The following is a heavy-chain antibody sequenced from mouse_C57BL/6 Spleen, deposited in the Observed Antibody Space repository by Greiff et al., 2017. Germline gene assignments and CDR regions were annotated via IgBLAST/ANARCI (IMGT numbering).Heavy chain of an antibody. V-gene: IGHV5-4*03. CDR2: ISDGGSYT. D-gene: IGHD1-1*01. J-gene: IGHJ4*01. Sequence: DVKLVESGGGLVKPGGSLKLSCAASGFTFSSYAMSWVRQTPEKRLEWVATISDGGSYTYYPDNVKGRFTISRDNAKNNLYLQMSHLKSEDTAMYYCARGGSSYYYAIDYWGQGTSVTVSS. CDR1: GFTFSSYA. CDR3: ARGGSSYYYAIDY.